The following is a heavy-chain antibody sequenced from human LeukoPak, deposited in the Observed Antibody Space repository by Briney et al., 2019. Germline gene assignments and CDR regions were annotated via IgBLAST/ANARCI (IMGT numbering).Heavy chain of an antibody. Sequence: GGSLRLSCAASGFIFNNYGLVWVRQAPGKGLEWVSAISNDGGGTTYADFVKGRFSVSRDNSKNTLFLQMNSLRAEDTALYYCAKGSSGYFFDLWGQGTLVAVSS. CDR2: ISNDGGGT. J-gene: IGHJ4*02. CDR3: AKGSSGYFFDL. V-gene: IGHV3-23*01. D-gene: IGHD3-22*01. CDR1: GFIFNNYG.